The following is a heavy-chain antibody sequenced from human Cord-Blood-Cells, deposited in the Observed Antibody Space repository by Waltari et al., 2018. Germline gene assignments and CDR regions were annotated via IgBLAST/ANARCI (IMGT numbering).Heavy chain of an antibody. J-gene: IGHJ4*02. CDR2: IWYDGSNK. CDR1: GVTFSSNG. CDR3: AITGDLDY. Sequence: QVQLVESGGGVVQLGSALRLSGEVSGVTFSSNGMHWVRQAPGKGLEWVAVIWYDGSNKYYADSVKGRFTISRDNSKNTLYLQMNSLRAEDTAVYYCAITGDLDYWGQGTLVTVSS. D-gene: IGHD7-27*01. V-gene: IGHV3-33*01.